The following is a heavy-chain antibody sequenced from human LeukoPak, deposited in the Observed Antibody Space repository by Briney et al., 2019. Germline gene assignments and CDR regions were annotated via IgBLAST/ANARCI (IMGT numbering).Heavy chain of an antibody. CDR3: AKIKGVANPYYFDY. CDR2: ISGSGGST. V-gene: IGHV3-23*01. CDR1: GFTFSSYA. Sequence: HSGGSMRLSCTASGFTFSSYAMSWVRQAPGKGLGWVSAISGSGGSTYYADSVKGRFTISRDNSKNTLYLQMNSLRAEDTAVYYCAKIKGVANPYYFDYWGQGTLVTVSS. D-gene: IGHD3-3*01. J-gene: IGHJ4*02.